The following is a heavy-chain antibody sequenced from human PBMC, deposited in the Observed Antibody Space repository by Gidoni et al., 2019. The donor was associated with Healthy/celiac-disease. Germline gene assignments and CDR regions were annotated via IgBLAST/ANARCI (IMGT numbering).Heavy chain of an antibody. J-gene: IGHJ4*02. V-gene: IGHV3-23*01. CDR3: AKGRVLLWFGEGY. CDR1: GFTFSSDA. Sequence: EVQLLESGGGLVQPGGSLRLSCAASGFTFSSDAMSWVRPAPGKGLAWVSAISGSGGSTYYADSVKGRFTISRDNSKNTLYLQMNSLRAEDTAVYYCAKGRVLLWFGEGYWGQGTLVTVSS. D-gene: IGHD3-10*01. CDR2: ISGSGGST.